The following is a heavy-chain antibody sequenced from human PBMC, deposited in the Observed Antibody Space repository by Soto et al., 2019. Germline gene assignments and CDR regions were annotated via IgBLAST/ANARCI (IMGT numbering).Heavy chain of an antibody. Sequence: HLQLQESGSGLVKPSQTLSLTCAVSGGSISSGGSSWSWIRQPPGRGLEWIGYIYHSGDTYYNPSLKSRVTMSTDRSNHQFSLKLSSVTAADTAVYYCARVVDYVFDYWGQGALVTVSS. V-gene: IGHV4-30-2*01. D-gene: IGHD4-17*01. CDR1: GGSISSGGSS. J-gene: IGHJ4*02. CDR2: IYHSGDT. CDR3: ARVVDYVFDY.